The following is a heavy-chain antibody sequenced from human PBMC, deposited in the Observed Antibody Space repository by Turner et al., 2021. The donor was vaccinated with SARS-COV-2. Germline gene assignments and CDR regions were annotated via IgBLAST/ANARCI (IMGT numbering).Heavy chain of an antibody. D-gene: IGHD3-3*01. J-gene: IGHJ4*02. V-gene: IGHV4-59*13. CDR2: IFHTGTT. Sequence: QVQLHESGPGLVKPSETLSLSCTVSGDSINNYYWGWIRQPPGKGLEWIGFIFHTGTTTYNSSLKSRVTMSVDTSRSLFSLNMTSVTASDTAIYFCARVRGGLRFLEGPYYFDSWGQGTLVTVSS. CDR3: ARVRGGLRFLEGPYYFDS. CDR1: GDSINNYY.